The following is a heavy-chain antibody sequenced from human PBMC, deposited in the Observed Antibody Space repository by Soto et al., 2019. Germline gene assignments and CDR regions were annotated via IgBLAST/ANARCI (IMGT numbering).Heavy chain of an antibody. CDR3: ARAGGIAAAGTTVAWFDP. J-gene: IGHJ5*02. V-gene: IGHV4-30-2*01. CDR1: GGSISSGGYS. D-gene: IGHD6-13*01. CDR2: IYHSGST. Sequence: KPSETLSLTCAVSGGSISSGGYSWSWIRQPPGKGLEWIGYIYHSGSTYYNPSLKSRVTISVDRSRNQFSLKLSSVTAADTAVYYCARAGGIAAAGTTVAWFDPWGQGTLLTVSS.